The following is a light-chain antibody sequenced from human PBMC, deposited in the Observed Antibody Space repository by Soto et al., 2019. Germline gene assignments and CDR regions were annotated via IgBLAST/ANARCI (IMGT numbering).Light chain of an antibody. J-gene: IGKJ4*01. Sequence: IQLTQSPSSLSASVGDRVTITCRASQGITSYLAWYQQRPGKAPGLLIYSASTLQSGVPSRFSGSGYGTDFSPTISNLQPEEFATYYFQQLYSXPLTYGGETKV. CDR1: QGITSY. CDR3: QQLYSXPLT. CDR2: SAS. V-gene: IGKV1-9*01.